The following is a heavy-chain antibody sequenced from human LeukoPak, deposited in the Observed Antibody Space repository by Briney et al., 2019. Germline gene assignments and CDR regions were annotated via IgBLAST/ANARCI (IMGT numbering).Heavy chain of an antibody. V-gene: IGHV3-23*01. CDR3: AKRGFYGSGSSRNYEYYMDV. Sequence: GGSLRLSCAASGLTFSSYGMSWVRQAAGKGLEWVSAISGSVGNTYSADSVKGRFTIPRDNSKNTLYLQMNSLRAEDTAVYYCAKRGFYGSGSSRNYEYYMDVWGKGTTVTISS. J-gene: IGHJ6*03. D-gene: IGHD3-10*01. CDR2: ISGSVGNT. CDR1: GLTFSSYG.